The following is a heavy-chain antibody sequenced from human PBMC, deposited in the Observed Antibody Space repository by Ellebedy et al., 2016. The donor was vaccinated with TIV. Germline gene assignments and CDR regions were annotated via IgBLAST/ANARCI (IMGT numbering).Heavy chain of an antibody. CDR1: GYTFTGYY. V-gene: IGHV1-2*04. CDR2: INPNSGGT. CDR3: ARGMRQGLWWPYFDY. J-gene: IGHJ4*02. D-gene: IGHD2-21*01. Sequence: ASVKVSCKASGYTFTGYYMHWVRQAPGQGLEWMGWINPNSGGTNYAQIFQGWVTMTRDTSISTAYMELRRLRSDDTAVYYCARGMRQGLWWPYFDYWGQGTLVTVCS.